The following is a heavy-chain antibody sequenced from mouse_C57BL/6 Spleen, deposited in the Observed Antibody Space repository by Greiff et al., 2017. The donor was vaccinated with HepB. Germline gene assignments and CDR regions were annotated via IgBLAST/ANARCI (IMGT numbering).Heavy chain of an antibody. J-gene: IGHJ1*03. CDR2: IHPNSGST. CDR3: ARSFLDV. Sequence: QVHVKQSGAELVKPGASVKLSCKASGYTFTSYWMHWVKQRPGQGLEWIGMIHPNSGSTNYNEKFKSKATLTVDKSSSTAYMQLSSLTSEDSAVYYCARSFLDVWGTGTTVTVSS. CDR1: GYTFTSYW. V-gene: IGHV1-64*01.